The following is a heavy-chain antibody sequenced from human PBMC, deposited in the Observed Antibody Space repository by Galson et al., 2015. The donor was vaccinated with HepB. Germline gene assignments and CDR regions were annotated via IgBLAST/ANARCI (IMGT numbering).Heavy chain of an antibody. Sequence: ETLSLTCTVSGGSISSRSYYWGWIRQPPGKGLEWIGTIYYSGVTYYKLSLKSRVTISVDTSKNQFSLKLSSVTAADTAVYYCARWYTSGWYHGRIDHWGQGTLVSVSS. CDR1: GGSISSRSYY. V-gene: IGHV4-39*01. J-gene: IGHJ4*02. CDR3: ARWYTSGWYHGRIDH. CDR2: IYYSGVT. D-gene: IGHD6-19*01.